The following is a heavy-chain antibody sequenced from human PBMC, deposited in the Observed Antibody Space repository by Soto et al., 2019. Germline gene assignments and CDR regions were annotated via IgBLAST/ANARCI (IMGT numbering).Heavy chain of an antibody. J-gene: IGHJ4*02. CDR2: RYYSEST. V-gene: IGHV4-31*03. D-gene: IGHD2-15*01. CDR3: ARTKCSGGSCYSWSLDY. CDR1: GGSITTGGYY. Sequence: SETLSLTCTVSGGSITTGGYYWSWIRQLPGKGLEWIGHRYYSESTYYNPSLKSRVCISLDTSKNQFSLKLSFVTAADTAMYYCARTKCSGGSCYSWSLDYWGQRTQVTVSS.